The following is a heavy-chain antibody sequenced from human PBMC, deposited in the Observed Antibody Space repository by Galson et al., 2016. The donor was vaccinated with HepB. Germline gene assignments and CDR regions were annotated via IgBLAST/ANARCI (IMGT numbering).Heavy chain of an antibody. D-gene: IGHD3-22*01. CDR3: ATSGYYPNWFDP. V-gene: IGHV1-18*01. CDR2: ISENNDTK. Sequence: SVKVSCKASGYIFSMYGINWVRRAPGQGLEWMGWISENNDTKKYAQKFQGRVTLTTDTSTSTAYMELRSLRSDDTAVYYCATSGYYPNWFDPWGQGTLVTVSS. J-gene: IGHJ5*02. CDR1: GYIFSMYG.